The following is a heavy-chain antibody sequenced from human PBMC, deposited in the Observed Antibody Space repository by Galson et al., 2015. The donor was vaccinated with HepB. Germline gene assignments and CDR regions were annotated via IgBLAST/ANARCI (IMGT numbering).Heavy chain of an antibody. CDR1: GGSISSGGYY. J-gene: IGHJ4*02. D-gene: IGHD6-13*01. V-gene: IGHV4-31*03. CDR3: ARSGYSSSWYADY. Sequence: TLSLTCTVSGGSISSGGYYWSWIRQHPGKGLEWIGYIYYSGSTYYNPSLKSRVTISVDTSKNQFSLKLSSVTAADTAVYYCARSGYSSSWYADYWGQGTLVTVSS. CDR2: IYYSGST.